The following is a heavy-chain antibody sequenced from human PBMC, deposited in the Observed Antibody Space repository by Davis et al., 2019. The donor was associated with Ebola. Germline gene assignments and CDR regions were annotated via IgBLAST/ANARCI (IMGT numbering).Heavy chain of an antibody. CDR3: PRDPQFYYDSSGYYGY. D-gene: IGHD3-22*01. Sequence: GESLKISCAASGFTFSSYGMHWVRQAPGKGLEWVAVIWYDGSNKYYADSVKGRFTISSYNSKNTMYQQMNSLRTEDTAVYYCPRDPQFYYDSSGYYGYWGQGTLVTVSS. V-gene: IGHV3-33*01. CDR2: IWYDGSNK. J-gene: IGHJ4*02. CDR1: GFTFSSYG.